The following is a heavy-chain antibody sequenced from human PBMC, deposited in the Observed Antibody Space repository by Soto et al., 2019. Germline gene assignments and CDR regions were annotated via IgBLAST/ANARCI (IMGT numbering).Heavy chain of an antibody. CDR3: ARHARNADYDY. CDR1: GFTFSRHA. D-gene: IGHD3-16*01. V-gene: IGHV3-48*02. Sequence: EVQLVESGGGLVQPGGSLKLSCAVSGFTFSRHAMNWVRQAPGKGLEWVAYIHGTRSIIYYADSVKGRFTISRDNAKNSLYLQMDSLRDEDTALYYCARHARNADYDYWGQGTLVTVSS. CDR2: IHGTRSII. J-gene: IGHJ4*02.